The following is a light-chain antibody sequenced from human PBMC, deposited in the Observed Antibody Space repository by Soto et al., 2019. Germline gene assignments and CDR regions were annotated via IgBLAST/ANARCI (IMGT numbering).Light chain of an antibody. CDR2: DAS. CDR3: QHYNSYSWT. J-gene: IGKJ1*01. V-gene: IGKV1-5*01. Sequence: GDRVTITCRASQSIYRWLAWYQQTPGKTPKLVIYDASTLQSGVPSRFSGSGSGTEFTLTISSLQPDDFATYYCQHYNSYSWTFGQGTKV. CDR1: QSIYRW.